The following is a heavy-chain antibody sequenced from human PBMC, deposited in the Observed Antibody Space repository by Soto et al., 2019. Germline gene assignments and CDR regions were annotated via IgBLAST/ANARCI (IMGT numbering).Heavy chain of an antibody. Sequence: SETLSLTCAVSGYSISSGYYWGWIRQPPGKGLEWIGSMFHSGKTYYNPSLKSRVTISVDTSNNQFSLKLSSVTAADTAVYYCARGHIVVVPTVGWFDPWGQGTLVTVS. J-gene: IGHJ5*02. CDR2: MFHSGKT. CDR1: GYSISSGYY. CDR3: ARGHIVVVPTVGWFDP. V-gene: IGHV4-38-2*01. D-gene: IGHD2-2*01.